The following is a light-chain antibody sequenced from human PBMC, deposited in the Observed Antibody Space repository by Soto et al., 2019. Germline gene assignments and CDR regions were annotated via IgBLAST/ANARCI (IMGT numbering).Light chain of an antibody. V-gene: IGLV1-47*01. J-gene: IGLJ3*02. CDR1: SSNIGSNY. CDR3: TSWDDSLRGWV. Sequence: QSVLTQSPSASGTPGQRVTISCSGSSSNIGSNYVHWYQQVPGTAPKLLIYMNHQRPSGVPDRFSGSKSVTSASLAISGLRSEDEADYYCTSWDDSLRGWVFGGGTKLTVL. CDR2: MNH.